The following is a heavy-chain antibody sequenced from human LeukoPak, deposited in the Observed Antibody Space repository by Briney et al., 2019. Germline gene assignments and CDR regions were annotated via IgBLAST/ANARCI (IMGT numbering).Heavy chain of an antibody. CDR2: INPDSGGT. D-gene: IGHD3-10*01. J-gene: IGHJ6*03. Sequence: ASVKVSCKASGYTFSGYYMHWVRQAPGQGLEWMGWINPDSGGTNYAQKLQGRVTMTTDTSTSTAYMELRSLRSDDTAVYYCARGPRITLVRGGQWYFYMDVWGKGTTVTVSS. CDR1: GYTFSGYY. CDR3: ARGPRITLVRGGQWYFYMDV. V-gene: IGHV1-2*02.